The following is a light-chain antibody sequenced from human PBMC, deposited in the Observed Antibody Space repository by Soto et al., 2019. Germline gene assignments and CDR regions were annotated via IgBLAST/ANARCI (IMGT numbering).Light chain of an antibody. V-gene: IGKV3-11*01. J-gene: IGKJ4*01. CDR3: QQFSSYPLT. Sequence: EVVLTQSPATLSLSPWERATLSCRASQSVSSYLAWYQQKPGQAPRLLIYDASNRATGIPARFSGSGSGTEFTLTISSLQSEDFAVYYCQQFSSYPLTFGGGTKVDI. CDR2: DAS. CDR1: QSVSSY.